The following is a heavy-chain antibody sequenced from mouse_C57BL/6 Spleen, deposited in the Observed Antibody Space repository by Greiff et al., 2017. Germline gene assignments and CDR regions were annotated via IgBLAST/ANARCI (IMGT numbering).Heavy chain of an antibody. D-gene: IGHD1-1*01. CDR1: GFTFSSYA. CDR3: ARDNYGSKDYFDY. CDR2: ISDGGSYT. V-gene: IGHV5-4*01. Sequence: EVKLQESGGGLVKPGGSLKLSCAASGFTFSSYAMSWVRQTPEKRLEWVATISDGGSYTYYPDNVKGRFTISRDTAKNNLYLQMSHLKAEDTAMYYCARDNYGSKDYFDYWGQGTTLTVSS. J-gene: IGHJ2*01.